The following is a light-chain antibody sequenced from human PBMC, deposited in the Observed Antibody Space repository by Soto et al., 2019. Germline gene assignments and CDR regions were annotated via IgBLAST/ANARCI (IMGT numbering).Light chain of an antibody. J-gene: IGKJ1*01. CDR1: QSISSY. CDR2: AAS. V-gene: IGKV1-5*01. Sequence: DIQMSHSRYCLRWSLGDRVTIACRASQSISSYLNWYQQKPGKAPKLLIYAASSLESGVPSRFSGSGSGTEFTLTISSLQPDDFATYYCQQYNSYWTFGQGTKVDI. CDR3: QQYNSYWT.